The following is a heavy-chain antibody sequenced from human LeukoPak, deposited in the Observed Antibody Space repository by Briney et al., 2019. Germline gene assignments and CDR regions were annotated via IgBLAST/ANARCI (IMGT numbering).Heavy chain of an antibody. CDR2: IKPDGSEK. D-gene: IGHD3-10*01. V-gene: IGHV3-7*01. Sequence: PGGSLRLSCAASGFTFGIYWMSWVRQAPGKGLEWVANIKPDGSEKYYVDSVEGRFTISRDNSKNTLYLQMNSLRAEDTAVYYCAKDHEGEGVLLWFGELHYTPGFDYWGQGTLVTVSS. CDR1: GFTFGIYW. CDR3: AKDHEGEGVLLWFGELHYTPGFDY. J-gene: IGHJ4*02.